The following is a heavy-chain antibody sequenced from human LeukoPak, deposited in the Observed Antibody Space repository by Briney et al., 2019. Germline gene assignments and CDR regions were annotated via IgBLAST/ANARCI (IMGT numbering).Heavy chain of an antibody. CDR3: ARSGWPYYFDY. D-gene: IGHD3-22*01. Sequence: AGGSLRLSCAASGFTFSSYWMHWVRQAPGKGLVWVSRIHSDGSSTSYADSVRGRFTISRDDAKSTLYLQMNCLRAEDTAVYYCARSGWPYYFDYWGQGTLVTVSS. V-gene: IGHV3-74*01. J-gene: IGHJ4*02. CDR1: GFTFSSYW. CDR2: IHSDGSST.